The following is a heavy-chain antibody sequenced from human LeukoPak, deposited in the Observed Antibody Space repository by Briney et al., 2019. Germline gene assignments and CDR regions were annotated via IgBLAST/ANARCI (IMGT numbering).Heavy chain of an antibody. CDR2: ISFDGSTT. CDR3: VRDSAYYDY. Sequence: GGSLRLSCTASGFIFSNFWMHWVRQAPGKGLVWVSRISFDGSTTSHADSVEGRFTIFRDNAKNTLYLQMDSLRAEDTAVHYCVRDSAYYDYWGQGTLVTVSS. CDR1: GFIFSNFW. J-gene: IGHJ4*02. D-gene: IGHD6-19*01. V-gene: IGHV3-74*01.